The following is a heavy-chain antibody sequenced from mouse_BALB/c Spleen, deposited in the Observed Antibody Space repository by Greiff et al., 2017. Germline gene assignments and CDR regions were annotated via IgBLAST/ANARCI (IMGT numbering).Heavy chain of an antibody. J-gene: IGHJ2*01. D-gene: IGHD2-14*01. CDR1: GFTFSSYA. V-gene: IGHV5-9-3*01. Sequence: EVKLMESGGGLVKPGGSMKLSCAASGFTFSSYAMSWVRQTPEKRLEWVATISSGGSYTYYPDSVKGRFTISRDNAKNTLYLQMSSLRSEDTAMYYCARHRYDAYYFDYWGQGTTLTVSS. CDR2: ISSGGSYT. CDR3: ARHRYDAYYFDY.